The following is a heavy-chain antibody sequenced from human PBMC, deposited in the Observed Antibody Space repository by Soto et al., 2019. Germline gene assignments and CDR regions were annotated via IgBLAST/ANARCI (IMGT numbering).Heavy chain of an antibody. Sequence: PSETLSLTCAVSGGSISSGGYSWSWIRQPPGKGLEWIGYIYHSGSTYYNPSLKSRVTISVDRSKNQFSLKLSSVTAADTAVYYCARGAGSGSDYYYYYGMDVWSQGTTVTVSS. D-gene: IGHD3-10*01. V-gene: IGHV4-30-2*01. CDR3: ARGAGSGSDYYYYYGMDV. CDR2: IYHSGST. CDR1: GGSISSGGYS. J-gene: IGHJ6*02.